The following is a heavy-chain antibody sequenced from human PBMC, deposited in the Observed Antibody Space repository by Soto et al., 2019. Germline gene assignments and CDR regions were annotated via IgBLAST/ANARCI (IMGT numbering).Heavy chain of an antibody. V-gene: IGHV4-34*01. D-gene: IGHD6-25*01. Sequence: SETLSLTCAVSGGSFSGYHWSWIRQPPGKGLEWIGEINPSGRTKYKPSLKSRVIISVDTSKNQVSLELSAVTAADTAVYYCARAGGSYDYSMDVWGQGTTVTVSS. J-gene: IGHJ6*02. CDR3: ARAGGSYDYSMDV. CDR2: INPSGRT. CDR1: GGSFSGYH.